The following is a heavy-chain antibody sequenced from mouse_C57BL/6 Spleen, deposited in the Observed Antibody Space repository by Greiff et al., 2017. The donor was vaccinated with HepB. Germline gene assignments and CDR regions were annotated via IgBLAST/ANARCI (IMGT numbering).Heavy chain of an antibody. CDR1: GFTFSSYT. Sequence: EVQLVESGGGLVKPGGSLKLSCAASGFTFSSYTMSWVRQTPEKRLEWVATISGGGGNTYYPDSVKGRFTISRDNDKNTLYLQMSSLRSEDKALYYCARPYSNYVPCAYWGQGTLVTVSA. CDR3: ARPYSNYVPCAY. D-gene: IGHD2-5*01. CDR2: ISGGGGNT. J-gene: IGHJ3*01. V-gene: IGHV5-9*01.